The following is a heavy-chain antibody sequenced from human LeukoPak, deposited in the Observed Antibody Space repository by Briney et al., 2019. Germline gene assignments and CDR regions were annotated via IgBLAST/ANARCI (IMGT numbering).Heavy chain of an antibody. Sequence: SETLSLTCAVSGYSIRSAYYWGWIRQPTGKGLEWIGSLYHIGTTYYNPSLKSRVTISLNTSKSPFSLKLTSVTAADTAVYYCATTTVVTRDFDYWGQGTLVTVSS. J-gene: IGHJ4*02. CDR1: GYSIRSAYY. V-gene: IGHV4-38-2*01. CDR3: ATTTVVTRDFDY. CDR2: LYHIGTT. D-gene: IGHD4-23*01.